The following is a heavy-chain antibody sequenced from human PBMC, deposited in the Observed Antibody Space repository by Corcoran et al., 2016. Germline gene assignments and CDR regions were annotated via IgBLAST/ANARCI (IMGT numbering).Heavy chain of an antibody. CDR1: GFTFSSYG. Sequence: QVQLVESGGGVVQPGRSLRLSCVASGFTFSSYGMHWVRQAPGKGLEWVAVIWYDGSNKYYADSVKGRFTISRDNSKNTLYLQMNSLRAEDTAVYYCARSYGSGGYYFDYWGQGTLVTVSS. CDR2: IWYDGSNK. D-gene: IGHD3-10*01. CDR3: ARSYGSGGYYFDY. J-gene: IGHJ4*02. V-gene: IGHV3-33*01.